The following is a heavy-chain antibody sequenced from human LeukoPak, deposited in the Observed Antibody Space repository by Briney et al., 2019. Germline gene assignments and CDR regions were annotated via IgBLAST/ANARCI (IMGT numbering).Heavy chain of an antibody. CDR2: ISSSGSTI. CDR1: GFTLSDYY. V-gene: IGHV3-11*01. J-gene: IGHJ5*02. Sequence: GGSLTLSCAASGFTLSDYYMSWIRQAPGKGLERVSYISSSGSTIYYADSVKGRFTISRDNAKNSLYLQMNSLRAEDTAVYYCARDTVTTGWFDPWGQGTLVTVSS. CDR3: ARDTVTTGWFDP. D-gene: IGHD4-17*01.